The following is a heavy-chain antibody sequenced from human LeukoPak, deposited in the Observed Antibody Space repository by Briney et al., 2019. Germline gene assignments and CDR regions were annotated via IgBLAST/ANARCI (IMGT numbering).Heavy chain of an antibody. Sequence: GGSLRLSCVASGFTFSSYWMHWVRQAPGKGLVWVSRINSDGSSTKCADSVKGRFTISRDNSKNTLYLQMNSLRAEDTAVYYCNIAVVYYYYMDVWGKGTTVTISS. V-gene: IGHV3-74*03. J-gene: IGHJ6*03. CDR3: NIAVVYYYYMDV. D-gene: IGHD6-19*01. CDR1: GFTFSSYW. CDR2: INSDGSST.